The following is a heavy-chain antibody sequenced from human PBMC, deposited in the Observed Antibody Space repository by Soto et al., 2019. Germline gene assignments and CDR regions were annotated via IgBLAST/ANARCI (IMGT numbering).Heavy chain of an antibody. Sequence: QVQLQQWGAGLLQPSETLSLTCAVYGGYFSGYYWSWIRQPPGKGLEWIGEINHSGSTNYNPSLKSRVTLSVDTSKNQFSLKLSSVTAADTAVYYCARGLISYYYGSGSSVGNWFDPWGQGTLVTVSS. V-gene: IGHV4-34*01. J-gene: IGHJ5*02. CDR3: ARGLISYYYGSGSSVGNWFDP. CDR1: GGYFSGYY. D-gene: IGHD3-10*01. CDR2: INHSGST.